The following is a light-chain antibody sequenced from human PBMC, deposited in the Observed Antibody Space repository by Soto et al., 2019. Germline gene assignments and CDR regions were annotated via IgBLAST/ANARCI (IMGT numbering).Light chain of an antibody. V-gene: IGLV1-51*01. Sequence: QSVLTHPPSVSAAPGQKVTISCPGSSSNVGNVYVSRYQDLPGTAPKRLIYDSNKPRPGTPDRCSGAKSGTSTTLCITGPRAGDGGDCYCGVWDSSLTTYVCGPGTKVPVL. CDR2: DSN. CDR3: GVWDSSLTTYV. CDR1: SSNVGNVY. J-gene: IGLJ1*01.